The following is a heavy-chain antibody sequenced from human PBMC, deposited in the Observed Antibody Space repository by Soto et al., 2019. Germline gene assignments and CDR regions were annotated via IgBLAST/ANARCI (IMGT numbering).Heavy chain of an antibody. CDR1: GFTFSSYG. CDR3: ARAVAGIVFYYYYGMDV. V-gene: IGHV3-33*01. D-gene: IGHD6-19*01. J-gene: IGHJ6*02. Sequence: GGSLRLSCAASGFTFSSYGMHWVRQAPGKGLEWVAVIWYDGSNKYYADSVKGRFTISRDNSKNTLYLQMNSLRAEDTAVYYCARAVAGIVFYYYYGMDVWGQGTTVTVSS. CDR2: IWYDGSNK.